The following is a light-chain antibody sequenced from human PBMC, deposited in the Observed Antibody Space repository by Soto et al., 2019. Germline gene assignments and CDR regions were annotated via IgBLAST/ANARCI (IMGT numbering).Light chain of an antibody. CDR3: QQHRSSPLT. CDR1: QSVSSSY. J-gene: IGKJ4*01. CDR2: GAS. Sequence: EIVLTQSPGTLSLSPGERATLSCRASQSVSSSYLAWYQQKPGRAPRLLIYGASSRATGIPDRFSGSGSGTDFTLTISRLEPEDFAVYYCQQHRSSPLTFGGGTKVDIK. V-gene: IGKV3-20*01.